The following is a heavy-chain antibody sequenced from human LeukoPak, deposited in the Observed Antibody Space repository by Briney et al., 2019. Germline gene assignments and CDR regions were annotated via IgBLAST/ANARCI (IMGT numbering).Heavy chain of an antibody. CDR3: AKALWFGARGVDY. Sequence: ETLSLTCTVSGGSISSYYWSWVRQAPGKGLEWVSAISGSGGSTYYADSVKGRFTISRDNSKNTLYLQMNSLRAEDTAVYYCAKALWFGARGVDYWGQGTLVTVSS. J-gene: IGHJ4*02. D-gene: IGHD3-10*01. CDR2: ISGSGGST. V-gene: IGHV3-23*01. CDR1: GGSISSYY.